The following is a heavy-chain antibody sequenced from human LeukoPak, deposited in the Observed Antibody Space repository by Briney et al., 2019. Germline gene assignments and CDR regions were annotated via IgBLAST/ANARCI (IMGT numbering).Heavy chain of an antibody. CDR1: GFTFDDYG. CDR2: INWNGGST. J-gene: IGHJ4*02. D-gene: IGHD1-26*01. V-gene: IGHV3-20*01. CDR3: ARGRELLLFDY. Sequence: PGGSLRLSCAASGFTFDDYGMSWVRHAPGKGLEWVSGINWNGGSTGYADSVKGRFTISRDNAKNSLYLQMNSLRAEDTALYHCARGRELLLFDYWGQGTLVTVSS.